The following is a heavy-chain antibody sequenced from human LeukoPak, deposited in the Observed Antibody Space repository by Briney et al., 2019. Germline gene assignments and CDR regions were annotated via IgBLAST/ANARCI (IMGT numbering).Heavy chain of an antibody. J-gene: IGHJ4*02. V-gene: IGHV1-69*13. Sequence: VKVSCKASGGTFSSYAISWVRQAPGQGLEWMGGIIPIFGTANYAQKFQGRVTITADKSTSTAYMELSSLRSEDTAVYYCARGVRYYDSSGYYYHFDYWGQGTLVTVSS. D-gene: IGHD3-22*01. CDR2: IIPIFGTA. CDR1: GGTFSSYA. CDR3: ARGVRYYDSSGYYYHFDY.